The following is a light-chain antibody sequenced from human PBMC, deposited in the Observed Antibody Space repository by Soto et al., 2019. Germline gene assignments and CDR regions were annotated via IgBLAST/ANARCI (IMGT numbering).Light chain of an antibody. CDR1: TGAVTSTFY. CDR3: LLYYGGVRV. J-gene: IGLJ2*01. CDR2: STS. Sequence: QAVVTQEPSLSVSPGGTVTLTCASSTGAVTSTFYPNWFQQKPGQAPRSLIYSTSNRHPWTPARFSGSLLGVRAALTLSSVQPNDEADYYCLLYYGGVRVFGGGTKLTVL. V-gene: IGLV7-43*01.